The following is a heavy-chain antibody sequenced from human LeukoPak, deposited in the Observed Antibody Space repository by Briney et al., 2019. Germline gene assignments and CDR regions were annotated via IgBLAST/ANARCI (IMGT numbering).Heavy chain of an antibody. CDR1: GGSISSYY. CDR2: IHYSGST. V-gene: IGHV4-59*01. D-gene: IGHD5-24*01. J-gene: IGHJ4*02. CDR3: VTVKPDGYSDY. Sequence: PSETLSLTCTVSGGSISSYYWSWIRQPPGKGLEWIAYIHYSGSTNYNPSLKSRVTISLDTSKSQFSLKLSSMTAADTAVYYCVTVKPDGYSDYWGQGTLVTVSS.